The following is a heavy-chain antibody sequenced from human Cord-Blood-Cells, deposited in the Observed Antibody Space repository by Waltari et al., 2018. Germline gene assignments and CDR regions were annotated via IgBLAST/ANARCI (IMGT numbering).Heavy chain of an antibody. CDR2: ISYDGSNK. Sequence: QVQLVESGGGVVQPGRSLRLSCAASGFTFSSYAMHWVRQGPGKGLEWVAVISYDGSNKYYADSVKGRFTISRDNSKNTLYLQMNSLRAEDTAVYYCAREAPGTLFDYWGQGTLVTVSS. J-gene: IGHJ4*02. CDR1: GFTFSSYA. V-gene: IGHV3-30*04. CDR3: AREAPGTLFDY. D-gene: IGHD1-26*01.